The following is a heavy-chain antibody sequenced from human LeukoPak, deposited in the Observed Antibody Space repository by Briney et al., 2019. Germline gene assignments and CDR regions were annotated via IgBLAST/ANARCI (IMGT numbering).Heavy chain of an antibody. Sequence: GGSLRLSCAASGFTFSSYGMHWVRQAPGKGLEWVAVISYDGSNKYYADSVKGRFTISRDNSKNTLYLQMNSLRAEDTAVYYCAIKDYGDYVLDYWGQGTLVIVSS. D-gene: IGHD4-17*01. CDR3: AIKDYGDYVLDY. J-gene: IGHJ4*02. V-gene: IGHV3-30*03. CDR1: GFTFSSYG. CDR2: ISYDGSNK.